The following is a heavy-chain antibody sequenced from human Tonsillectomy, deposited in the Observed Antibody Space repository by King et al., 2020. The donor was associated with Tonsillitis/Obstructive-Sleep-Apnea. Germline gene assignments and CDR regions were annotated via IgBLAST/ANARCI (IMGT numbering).Heavy chain of an antibody. J-gene: IGHJ6*03. CDR1: GFTVSSNY. CDR2: IYSGGST. D-gene: IGHD6-6*01. V-gene: IGHV3-66*01. Sequence: VQLVESGGGLVQPGGSLRLSCAASGFTVSSNYMNWVRQAPGKGLEWVSIIYSGGSTYYADSVKGRFTISRDKSKNTLYLQMNSLRAEDTAVYYCAREGVTSSGSTTYYYYYMDVWGKGTTVTVSS. CDR3: AREGVTSSGSTTYYYYYMDV.